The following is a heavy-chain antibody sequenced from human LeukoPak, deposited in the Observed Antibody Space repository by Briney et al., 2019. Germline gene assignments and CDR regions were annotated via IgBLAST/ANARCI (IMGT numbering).Heavy chain of an antibody. CDR3: ARESGGYYGGAFDY. V-gene: IGHV1-18*01. CDR1: GYTFTSHG. D-gene: IGHD3-22*01. Sequence: GASVKVSCKASGYTFTSHGISWVRQAPGQGLEWMGWISTYNGNTNYAQKLQGRVSMTTDTSTSTAYMDLRSLRSDDTAVYYCARESGGYYGGAFDYWGQGTLVTVSS. J-gene: IGHJ4*02. CDR2: ISTYNGNT.